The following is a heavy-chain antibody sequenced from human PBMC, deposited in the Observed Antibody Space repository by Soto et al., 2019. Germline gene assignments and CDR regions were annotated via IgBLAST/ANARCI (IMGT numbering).Heavy chain of an antibody. V-gene: IGHV3-53*01. CDR2: IYSGGST. CDR1: GFTVSSNY. J-gene: IGHJ4*02. CDR3: AREKYSSSWYTFDY. D-gene: IGHD6-13*01. Sequence: GGSLRLSCAASGFTVSSNYMSWVRQAPGKGLEWVSVIYSGGSTYYAGSVKGRFTISRDNSKNTLYLQMNSLRAEDTAVYYCAREKYSSSWYTFDYWGQRTLVTVSS.